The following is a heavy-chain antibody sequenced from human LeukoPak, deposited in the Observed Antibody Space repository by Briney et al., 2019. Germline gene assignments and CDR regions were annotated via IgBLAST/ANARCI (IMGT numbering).Heavy chain of an antibody. J-gene: IGHJ4*02. CDR1: EFTFSLYA. D-gene: IGHD4-23*01. CDR2: INDVSDDI. CDR3: ARDRGYSTFDY. V-gene: IGHV3-21*05. Sequence: GGSLRLSCAASEFTFSLYAMNWVRQAPGKGLEWVSYINDVSDDIHYADSVKGRFTISRDNAKNTLYLQMNSLRAEDTAVYYCARDRGYSTFDYWGQGTLVTVSS.